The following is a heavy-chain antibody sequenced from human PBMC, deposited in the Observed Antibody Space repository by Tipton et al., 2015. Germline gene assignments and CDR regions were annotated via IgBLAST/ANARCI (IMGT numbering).Heavy chain of an antibody. D-gene: IGHD4-17*01. Sequence: QSGPEVKKPGASVKVSCKASGYTFTSYSISWVRQAPGQGLEWIGGIIPVFGTAHYAQKFQGRVTITADKSTRTAYMELSSLRSEDTAVYYCASRSDGKKYYYFGMDVWGQGTTVTVSS. CDR2: IIPVFGTA. J-gene: IGHJ6*02. V-gene: IGHV1-69*06. CDR1: GYTFTSYS. CDR3: ASRSDGKKYYYFGMDV.